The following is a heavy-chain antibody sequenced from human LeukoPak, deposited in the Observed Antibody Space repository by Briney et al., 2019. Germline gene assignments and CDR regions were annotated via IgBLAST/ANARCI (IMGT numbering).Heavy chain of an antibody. Sequence: ASVKVSCKASGGTFSSYAISWVRQAPGQGLEWMGGIIPIFGTANYAQKFQGRVTITADKSTSTAYMELSSLRSEDRAVYYCARGGRYCSSTSCYDWFDPWGQGTLVTVSS. CDR2: IIPIFGTA. CDR1: GGTFSSYA. V-gene: IGHV1-69*06. D-gene: IGHD2-2*01. CDR3: ARGGRYCSSTSCYDWFDP. J-gene: IGHJ5*02.